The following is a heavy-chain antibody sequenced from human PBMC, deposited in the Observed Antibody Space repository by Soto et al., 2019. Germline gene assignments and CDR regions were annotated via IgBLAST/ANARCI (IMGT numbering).Heavy chain of an antibody. V-gene: IGHV3-30-3*01. CDR1: GFTFSSYA. J-gene: IGHJ4*02. CDR2: ISYDGSNK. CDR3: ASSSYGDN. D-gene: IGHD5-18*01. Sequence: PGGSLRLSCAASGFTFSSYAMHWVRQAPGKGLEWVAVISYDGSNKYYADSVKGRFTISRDNSKNTLYLQMNSLRAEDTAVYYCASSSYGDNWGQGTLVTVSS.